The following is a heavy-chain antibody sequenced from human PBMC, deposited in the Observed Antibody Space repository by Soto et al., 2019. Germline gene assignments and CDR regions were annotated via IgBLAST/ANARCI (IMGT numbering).Heavy chain of an antibody. J-gene: IGHJ6*02. V-gene: IGHV5-51*01. D-gene: IGHD3-10*01. CDR1: GYSFTSYW. CDR2: IYPGDSDT. Sequence: GESLKISCKGSGYSFTSYWIGWVRQMPGKGLEWMGIIYPGDSDTRYSPSFQGQVTISADKSIGTAYLQWSSLKASDTAMYYCARHRDFTMVRGALPYYYYYGMDVWGQGTTVTVSS. CDR3: ARHRDFTMVRGALPYYYYYGMDV.